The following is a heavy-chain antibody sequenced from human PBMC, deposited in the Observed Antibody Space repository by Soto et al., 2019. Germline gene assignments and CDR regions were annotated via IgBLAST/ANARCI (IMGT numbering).Heavy chain of an antibody. CDR2: IYWDDSK. CDR1: GFSLTTDRVG. V-gene: IGHV2-5*02. D-gene: IGHD1-26*01. J-gene: IGHJ4*02. CDR3: AHAYGGRSLY. Sequence: QITLKESGPTLVKPTQTLTLTCTFSGFSLTTDRVGVGWIRQPSGEALEWLAVIYWDDSKTYRPSLESRLTIPKDTSKNQVALTMTNMDSLDTATYYCAHAYGGRSLYWGQGTLVTVSS.